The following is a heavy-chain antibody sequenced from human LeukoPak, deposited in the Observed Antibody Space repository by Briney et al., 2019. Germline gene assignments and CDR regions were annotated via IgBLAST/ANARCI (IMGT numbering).Heavy chain of an antibody. D-gene: IGHD5-12*01. CDR2: IYTSGST. CDR1: GVSISSTTYY. V-gene: IGHV4-61*02. J-gene: IGHJ4*02. Sequence: SETLSLTCTVSGVSISSTTYYWGWIRQPAGRGLEWIGRIYTSGSTNYNPSLKSRVTMSVDTSKNQFSLKLSSVTAADTAVYYCARDGDIVAHFDYWGQGTLVTVSS. CDR3: ARDGDIVAHFDY.